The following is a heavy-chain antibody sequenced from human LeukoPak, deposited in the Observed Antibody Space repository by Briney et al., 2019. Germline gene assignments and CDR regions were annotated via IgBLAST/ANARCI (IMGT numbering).Heavy chain of an antibody. CDR1: GFTFSSYS. CDR2: ISSSSSYI. CDR3: AREKTGYQLPRLDYYYYYYMDV. V-gene: IGHV3-21*01. D-gene: IGHD2-2*01. Sequence: GGSLRLSCAASGFTFSSYSMNWVRQAPGKGLEWVSFISSSSSYIYYADSVKGRFTISRDNAKNSLYLQMNSLRAEDTAVYYCAREKTGYQLPRLDYYYYYYMDVWGKGTTVTVSS. J-gene: IGHJ6*03.